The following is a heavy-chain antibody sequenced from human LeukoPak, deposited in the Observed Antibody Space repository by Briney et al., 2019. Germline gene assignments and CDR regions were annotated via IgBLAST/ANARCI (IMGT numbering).Heavy chain of an antibody. Sequence: ASVKVSCTASGYTFTSYGIIWVRQAPGQGLEWIGWISAYNGDTNSAQNLQGRVTMTTDTSTSTAYLELRSLRSDDTAVYYCGRDNDAFDVWGQGTMVTVSS. CDR3: GRDNDAFDV. CDR2: ISAYNGDT. V-gene: IGHV1-18*01. J-gene: IGHJ3*01. CDR1: GYTFTSYG.